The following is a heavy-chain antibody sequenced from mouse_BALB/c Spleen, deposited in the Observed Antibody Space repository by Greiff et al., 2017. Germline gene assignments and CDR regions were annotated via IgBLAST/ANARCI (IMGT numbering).Heavy chain of an antibody. V-gene: IGHV1-14*01. CDR2: INPYNDGT. Sequence: EVKLMESGPELVKPGASVKMSCKASGYTFTSYVMHWVKQKPGQGLEWIGYINPYNDGTKYNEKFKGKSTLTSDKSSSTAYMELSSLTSEDSAVYYCARRDGYWYFDVWGAGTTVTVSS. J-gene: IGHJ1*01. D-gene: IGHD3-3*01. CDR1: GYTFTSYV. CDR3: ARRDGYWYFDV.